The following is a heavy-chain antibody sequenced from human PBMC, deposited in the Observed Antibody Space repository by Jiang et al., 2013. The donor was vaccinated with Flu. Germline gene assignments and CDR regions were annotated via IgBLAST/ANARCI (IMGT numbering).Heavy chain of an antibody. CDR1: GGSFSGYY. CDR3: ASYMVRGVIFRAFDI. CDR2: INHSGST. Sequence: LLKPSETLSLTCAVYGGSFSGYYWSWIRQPPGKGLEWIGEINHSGSTNYNPSLKSRVTISVDTSKNQFSLKLSSVTAADTAVYYCASYMVRGVIFRAFDIWGQGTMVTVSS. D-gene: IGHD3-10*01. V-gene: IGHV4-34*01. J-gene: IGHJ3*02.